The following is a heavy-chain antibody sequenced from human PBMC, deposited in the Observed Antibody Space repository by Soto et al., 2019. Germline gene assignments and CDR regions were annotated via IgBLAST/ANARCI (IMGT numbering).Heavy chain of an antibody. CDR3: ARRMNYDFWSGYYNWFDS. V-gene: IGHV4-39*01. CDR2: IYYSGST. D-gene: IGHD3-3*01. CDR1: GGSISSSSYY. Sequence: SETLSLTCTVSGGSISSSSYYWGWIRQPPGKGLEWIGSIYYSGSTYYNPSLKSRVTISVDTYKNQFSLKLSSVTAADTAVYYCARRMNYDFWSGYYNWFDSWGQVNLVT. J-gene: IGHJ5*01.